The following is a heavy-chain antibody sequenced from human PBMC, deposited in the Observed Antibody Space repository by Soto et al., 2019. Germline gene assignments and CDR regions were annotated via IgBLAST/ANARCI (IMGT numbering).Heavy chain of an antibody. CDR3: ARETPTSVATPTPTHFDY. J-gene: IGHJ4*02. CDR1: GGTFSSYA. D-gene: IGHD5-12*01. CDR2: IIPIFGTA. Sequence: QVQLVQSGAEVEKPGSSVKVSCKASGGTFSSYAISWVRQAPGQGLEWMGGIIPIFGTANYAQKFQGRVTITADESTSTAYMELSSLRSEDTAVYYCARETPTSVATPTPTHFDYWGQGTLVTVSS. V-gene: IGHV1-69*01.